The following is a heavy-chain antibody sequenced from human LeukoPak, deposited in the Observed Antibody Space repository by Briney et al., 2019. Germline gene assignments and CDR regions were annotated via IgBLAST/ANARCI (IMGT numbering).Heavy chain of an antibody. CDR1: GFTFSDYS. CDR2: VLYDGITK. Sequence: PGTSLRLSCAASGFTFSDYSLHWVRQAPGKGLEWVAVVLYDGITKYYAESVKGRFTVSSDNSKHTLYLQMNSLRAEDTAVYYCARAGTVTTFLVDYWGQGTLVTVSS. J-gene: IGHJ4*02. D-gene: IGHD4-17*01. V-gene: IGHV3-30*03. CDR3: ARAGTVTTFLVDY.